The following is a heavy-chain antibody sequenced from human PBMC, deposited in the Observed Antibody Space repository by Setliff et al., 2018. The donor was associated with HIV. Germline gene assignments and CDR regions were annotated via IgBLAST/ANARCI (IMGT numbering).Heavy chain of an antibody. Sequence: SETLSLTCTVSGGSFRSSRYYWGWIRQPPGKGLEWIVNIHYGGFFWYSPSLKSRVTISVDTSKNQFSLKLNSVTAADTAVYFCARGGTHYGTGTYQRLDYWGQGTLVTVSS. CDR2: IHYGGFF. CDR1: GGSFRSSRYY. CDR3: ARGGTHYGTGTYQRLDY. V-gene: IGHV4-39*01. D-gene: IGHD3-10*01. J-gene: IGHJ4*02.